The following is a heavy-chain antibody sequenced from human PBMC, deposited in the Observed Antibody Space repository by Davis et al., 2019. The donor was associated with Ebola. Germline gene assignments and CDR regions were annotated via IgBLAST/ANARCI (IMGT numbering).Heavy chain of an antibody. CDR1: AFTLGDAW. CDR2: INSKSAGGTT. V-gene: IGHV3-15*01. J-gene: IGHJ4*02. D-gene: IGHD6-6*01. Sequence: GESLKISCTASAFTLGDAWMGWVRQAPGKRLEWVGRINSKSAGGTTDHAPPVRGRFIISRDESRNTLYLQMTSLITEDTAVYFCTTDRGIAVRPLFDCWGQGTLVTVSS. CDR3: TTDRGIAVRPLFDC.